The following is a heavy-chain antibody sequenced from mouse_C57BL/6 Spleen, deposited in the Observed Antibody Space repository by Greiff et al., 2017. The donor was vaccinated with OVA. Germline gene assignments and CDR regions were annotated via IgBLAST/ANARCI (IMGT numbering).Heavy chain of an antibody. V-gene: IGHV1-52*01. CDR2: IDPSGSGT. CDR1: GYTFTSYW. CDR3: ARIWDYFDY. D-gene: IGHD4-1*01. J-gene: IGHJ2*01. Sequence: QVQLQQPGAELVRPGSSVKLSCKASGYTFTSYWMHWVKQRPIQGLEWIGNIDPSGSGTHYNQKFKDKATLTVDKSSITAYMHLSSLTSEDSAVYYCARIWDYFDYWGQGTTLTVSS.